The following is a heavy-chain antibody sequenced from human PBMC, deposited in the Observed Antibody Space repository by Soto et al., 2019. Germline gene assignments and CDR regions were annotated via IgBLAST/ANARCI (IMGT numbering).Heavy chain of an antibody. CDR1: AASLFGDY. CDR3: ARARRLEIWFDP. CDR2: INSETNT. V-gene: IGHV4-4*07. J-gene: IGHJ5*02. D-gene: IGHD5-12*01. Sequence: SETLSLTSTVSAASLFGDYSTWIRHPAGGGLDWIGRINSETNTNYSPSLKSCVTMSLDPSRKRFSLKLTSVTVADTAFYVCARARRLEIWFDPWGPGIQVTVSS.